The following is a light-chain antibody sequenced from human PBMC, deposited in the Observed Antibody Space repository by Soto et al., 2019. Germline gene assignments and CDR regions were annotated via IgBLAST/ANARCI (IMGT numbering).Light chain of an antibody. CDR1: QSVSSY. CDR2: DAS. CDR3: QQRSNWPPWT. V-gene: IGKV3-11*01. Sequence: DILLTQSPSTLCLSPVERATLSCRVSQSVSSYLAWYQQKPGQAPRLLIYDASNRATGIPARFSGSGSGTDFTLTISSLEPEDFAVYYCQQRSNWPPWTFGQGTKVDI. J-gene: IGKJ1*01.